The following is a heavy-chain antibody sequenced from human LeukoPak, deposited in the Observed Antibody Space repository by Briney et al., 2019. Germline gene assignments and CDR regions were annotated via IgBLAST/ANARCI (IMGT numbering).Heavy chain of an antibody. V-gene: IGHV3-30*03. CDR1: EFTFSYSG. D-gene: IGHD1-26*01. CDR3: ARVGSSGSYNEDY. J-gene: IGHJ4*02. Sequence: GGSLRLSCAASEFTFSYSGMHWVRQAPGKGLEWMAVISYDGSNKYYADSVKGRFSISRDNSKNTLYLQMNSLRAEDTAVYYCARVGSSGSYNEDYWGQGTLVTVSS. CDR2: ISYDGSNK.